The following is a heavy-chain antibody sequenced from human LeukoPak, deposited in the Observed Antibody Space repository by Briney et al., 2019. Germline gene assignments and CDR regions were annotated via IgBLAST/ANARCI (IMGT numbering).Heavy chain of an antibody. V-gene: IGHV1-8*01. CDR2: MNSNSGHT. CDR1: GYTFTSYD. CDR3: ARGGDTMFGVVIPSH. D-gene: IGHD3-3*01. Sequence: ASVNVSCKASGYTFTSYDINWVRQATGQGLEWRGGMNSNSGHTRYAQKFQGGVTMHRNTPISTAYIGLSSVRSEDTAVYDCARGGDTMFGVVIPSHWGQGTLVTVSS. J-gene: IGHJ4*02.